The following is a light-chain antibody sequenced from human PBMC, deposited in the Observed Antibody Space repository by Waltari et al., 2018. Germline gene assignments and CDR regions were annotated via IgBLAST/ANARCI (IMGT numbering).Light chain of an antibody. CDR3: QQYYSTPYT. J-gene: IGKJ2*01. CDR2: WAS. V-gene: IGKV4-1*01. Sequence: DIVMTQSQDSLAVSLGERATINCKSSQSVLYSSNNKNDLAWYQQKPGTPPKLLIYWASTRESGVPDRVSGSGSGTDFTLTISSLQAEDVAVYYCQQYYSTPYTFGQGTKLEIK. CDR1: QSVLYSSNNKND.